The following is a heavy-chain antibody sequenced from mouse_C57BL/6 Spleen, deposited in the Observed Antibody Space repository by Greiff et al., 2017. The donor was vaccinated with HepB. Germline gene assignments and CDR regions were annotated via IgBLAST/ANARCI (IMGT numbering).Heavy chain of an antibody. J-gene: IGHJ2*01. CDR3: TEGTEYFDY. CDR2: IRLKSDNYAT. V-gene: IGHV6-3*01. CDR1: GFTFSNYW. D-gene: IGHD3-3*01. Sequence: EVMLVESGGGLVQPGGSMKLSCVASGFTFSNYWMNWVRQSPEKGLEWVAQIRLKSDNYATHYAESVKGRFTISRDDSKSSVYLQMNNLRAEDTGIYYCTEGTEYFDYWGQGTTLTVSS.